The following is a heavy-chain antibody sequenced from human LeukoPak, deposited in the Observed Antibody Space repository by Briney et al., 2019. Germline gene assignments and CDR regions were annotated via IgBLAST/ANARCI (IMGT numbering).Heavy chain of an antibody. CDR1: GFSISSFW. V-gene: IGHV3-74*01. J-gene: IGHJ4*02. CDR2: IKSDGSSI. D-gene: IGHD4-11*01. Sequence: PGGSLRLSCAASGFSISSFWMHWVRQAPGKGVVWVARIKSDGSSITYVDSVKGRFAISRDNAKNTFHLQTNSLTDDDTAVYYCARGAYSFDYWGQGTLVTVSS. CDR3: ARGAYSFDY.